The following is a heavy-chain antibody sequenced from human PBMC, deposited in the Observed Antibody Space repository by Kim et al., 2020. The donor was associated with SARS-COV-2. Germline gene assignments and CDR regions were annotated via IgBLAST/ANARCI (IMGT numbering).Heavy chain of an antibody. J-gene: IGHJ2*01. CDR1: GYSISSGYY. CDR3: ARDPGYSSKNWYFDL. Sequence: SETLSLTCTVSGYSISSGYYWGWIRQPPGKGLEWIGSIYHSGSTYYNPSLKSRVTISVDTSKNQFSLKLSSVTAADTAVYYCARDPGYSSKNWYFDLWGRGTLVTVSS. V-gene: IGHV4-38-2*02. CDR2: IYHSGST. D-gene: IGHD5-18*01.